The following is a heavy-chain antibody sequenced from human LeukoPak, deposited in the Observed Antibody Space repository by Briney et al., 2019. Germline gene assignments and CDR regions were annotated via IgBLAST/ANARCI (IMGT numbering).Heavy chain of an antibody. CDR2: ISYDGSNK. Sequence: GGSLGLSCAASGFTFSSYAMHWVRQAPGKGLEWVAVISYDGSNKYYADSVKGRFTISRDNSKNTLYLQMNSLRAEDTAVYYCARDGGEQWLVHYFDYWGQGTLVTVSS. CDR1: GFTFSSYA. D-gene: IGHD6-19*01. CDR3: ARDGGEQWLVHYFDY. J-gene: IGHJ4*02. V-gene: IGHV3-30*04.